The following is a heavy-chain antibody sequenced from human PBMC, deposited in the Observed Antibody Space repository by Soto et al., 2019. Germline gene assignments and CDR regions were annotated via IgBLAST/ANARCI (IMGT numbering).Heavy chain of an antibody. CDR2: MNPNSGNT. CDR1: GYTFTSYD. Sequence: QVQLVQSGAEVKKPGASVKVSCKASGYTFTSYDINWVRQATGQGFEDLGWMNPNSGNTGYVKKFQGRVTMSRDTSMSTAYMELSSLRSEDTAVYYCAGGIKYGDYSRWFDPLGPGTLVTVSS. CDR3: AGGIKYGDYSRWFDP. J-gene: IGHJ5*02. D-gene: IGHD4-17*01. V-gene: IGHV1-8*01.